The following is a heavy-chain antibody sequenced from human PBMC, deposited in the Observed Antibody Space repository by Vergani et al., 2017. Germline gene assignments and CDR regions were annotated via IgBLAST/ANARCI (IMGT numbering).Heavy chain of an antibody. CDR2: ISAYNGNT. CDR3: AKDHLRGYSGYDLYYYGMDV. CDR1: GYTFTSYG. Sequence: QVQLVQSGAEVKKPGASVKVSCKASGYTFTSYGISWVRQAPGQGLEWMGWISAYNGNTNYAQKLQGRVTMTTDTSTSTAYMELRSLRSDDTAVYYCAKDHLRGYSGYDLYYYGMDVWGQGTTVTVSS. D-gene: IGHD5-12*01. J-gene: IGHJ6*02. V-gene: IGHV1-18*01.